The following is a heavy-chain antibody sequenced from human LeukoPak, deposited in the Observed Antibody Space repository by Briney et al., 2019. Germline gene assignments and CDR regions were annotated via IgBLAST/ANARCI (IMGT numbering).Heavy chain of an antibody. CDR2: ISGSGGST. CDR1: GFTFSSYG. CDR3: ARDGGRSSWYTNYYYYMDV. J-gene: IGHJ6*03. D-gene: IGHD6-13*01. V-gene: IGHV3-23*01. Sequence: GGSLRLSCAASGFTFSSYGMSWVRQAPGKGLEWVSAISGSGGSTYYADSVKGRFTISRDNSKNTLYLQMNSLRAEDTAVYYCARDGGRSSWYTNYYYYMDVWGKGTTVTVSS.